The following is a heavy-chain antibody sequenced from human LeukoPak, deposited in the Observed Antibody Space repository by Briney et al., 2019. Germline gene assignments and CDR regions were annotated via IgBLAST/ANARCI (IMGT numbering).Heavy chain of an antibody. Sequence: LPGGSLRLSCAASGFTFSSYSMSWVRQAPGKGLEWVSAISGSGGSTYYADSVKGRFTISRDNSKNTLYLQMNSLRAEDTAVYYCAKAPFPQFYYGSGFDYWGQGTLVTVSS. D-gene: IGHD3-10*01. J-gene: IGHJ4*02. CDR1: GFTFSSYS. V-gene: IGHV3-23*01. CDR2: ISGSGGST. CDR3: AKAPFPQFYYGSGFDY.